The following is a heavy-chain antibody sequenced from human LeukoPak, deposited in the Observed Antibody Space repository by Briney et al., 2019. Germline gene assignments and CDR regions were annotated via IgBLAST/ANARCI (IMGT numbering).Heavy chain of an antibody. Sequence: PSETLSLTCAVYGGSFSGYYWSWIRQPPGKGLEWIGEINHSGSTNYNPSLKSRVTISVDTSKNQFSLKLSSVTAADTAVYYCARFDRYSSGPLDYWGQGTLVTVSS. V-gene: IGHV4-34*01. CDR2: INHSGST. J-gene: IGHJ4*02. D-gene: IGHD6-19*01. CDR1: GGSFSGYY. CDR3: ARFDRYSSGPLDY.